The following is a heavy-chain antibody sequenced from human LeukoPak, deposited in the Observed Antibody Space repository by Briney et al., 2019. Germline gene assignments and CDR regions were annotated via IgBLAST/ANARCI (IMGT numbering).Heavy chain of an antibody. Sequence: ASVTVSFTASGYTFTNFYMHWVRQAPGQGLEWMGIINPSGGSTSYAQKFQGRVTMTRDTSTSTVYMELSSLRSEDTAVYYCARDLASSGYYWDWGQGTLVTVSS. V-gene: IGHV1-46*01. CDR3: ARDLASSGYYWD. CDR1: GYTFTNFY. CDR2: INPSGGST. D-gene: IGHD3-22*01. J-gene: IGHJ4*02.